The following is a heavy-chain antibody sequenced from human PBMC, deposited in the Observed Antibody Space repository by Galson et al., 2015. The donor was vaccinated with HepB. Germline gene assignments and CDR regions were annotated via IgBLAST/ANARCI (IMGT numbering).Heavy chain of an antibody. CDR1: GFTFSSYA. D-gene: IGHD6-19*01. CDR3: AAQRYSSGWYYGDAFDI. J-gene: IGHJ3*02. CDR2: ISYDGSNK. V-gene: IGHV3-30-3*01. Sequence: SLRLSCAASGFTFSSYAMHWVRQAPGKGLEWVAVISYDGSNKYYADSVKGRFTISRDNSKSTLYLQMNSLRAEDTAVYYCAAQRYSSGWYYGDAFDIWGQGTMVTVSS.